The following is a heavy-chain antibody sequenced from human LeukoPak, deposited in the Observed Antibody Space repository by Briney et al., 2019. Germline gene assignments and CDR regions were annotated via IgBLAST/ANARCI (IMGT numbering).Heavy chain of an antibody. D-gene: IGHD6-6*01. CDR1: GYTFTSYY. V-gene: IGHV1-46*01. CDR3: AREVGYSSSSSVGDY. Sequence: ASVKVSCKASGYTFTSYYMHWVRQAPGQGLEWMGIINPSGGSTSYAQKFQGRVTMTRDMSTSAVYMELSSLRSEDTAVYYCAREVGYSSSSSVGDYWGQGTLVTVSS. J-gene: IGHJ4*02. CDR2: INPSGGST.